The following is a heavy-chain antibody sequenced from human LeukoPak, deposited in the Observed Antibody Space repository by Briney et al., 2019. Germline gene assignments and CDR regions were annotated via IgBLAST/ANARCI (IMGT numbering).Heavy chain of an antibody. CDR3: ARDSFSYCSGGSCYSDLVY. Sequence: ASVKVSCKASGYTFTSYDINWVRQATGQGLEWMGWMNPNSGNTGYAQKFQGRVTITADESTSTAYMELSSLRSEDTAVYYCARDSFSYCSGGSCYSDLVYWGQGTLVTVSS. J-gene: IGHJ4*02. D-gene: IGHD2-15*01. CDR2: MNPNSGNT. CDR1: GYTFTSYD. V-gene: IGHV1-8*01.